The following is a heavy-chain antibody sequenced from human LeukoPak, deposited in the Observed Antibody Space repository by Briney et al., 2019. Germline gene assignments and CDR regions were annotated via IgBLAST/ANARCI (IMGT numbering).Heavy chain of an antibody. Sequence: PSETLSLTCTVSGGSISSSSYYWGWIRQPPGKGLEWIGSIYYSGSTYYNPSLKSRVTISVDTSKNQFSLKLSSVTAADTAVYYCARVRGIAANYYGMDVWGQGTTVTVSS. CDR3: ARVRGIAANYYGMDV. CDR2: IYYSGST. J-gene: IGHJ6*02. D-gene: IGHD6-13*01. V-gene: IGHV4-39*07. CDR1: GGSISSSSYY.